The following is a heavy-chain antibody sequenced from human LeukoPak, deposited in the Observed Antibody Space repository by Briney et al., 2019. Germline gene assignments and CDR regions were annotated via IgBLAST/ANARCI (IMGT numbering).Heavy chain of an antibody. J-gene: IGHJ4*02. CDR3: ASRSSSPGGYLR. Sequence: ASVKVSCKASGGTFSSYAISWVRQAPGQGLEWMGGIIPIFGTANYAQKFQGRVTITTDESTSTAYMELSSLRSEDTAVYYCASRSSSPGGYLRWGQGTLVTVSS. CDR1: GGTFSSYA. D-gene: IGHD6-6*01. V-gene: IGHV1-69*05. CDR2: IIPIFGTA.